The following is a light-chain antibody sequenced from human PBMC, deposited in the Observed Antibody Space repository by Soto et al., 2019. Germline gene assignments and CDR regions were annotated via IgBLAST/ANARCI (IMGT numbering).Light chain of an antibody. CDR2: GNS. CDR1: SSNIGAGYD. V-gene: IGLV1-40*01. CDR3: QSYDSSLSGYVV. J-gene: IGLJ2*01. Sequence: QSVLTQPPSVSGAPGQRVTISCTGSSSNIGAGYDVHWYQQIPGTAPKLIIYGNSNRPSGVPDRFSGSKSGTSASLAITGLQDEDEADYYGQSYDSSLSGYVVFGGGTKLTVL.